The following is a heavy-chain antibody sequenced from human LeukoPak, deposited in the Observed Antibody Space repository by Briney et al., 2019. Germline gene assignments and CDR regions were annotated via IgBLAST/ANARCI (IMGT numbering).Heavy chain of an antibody. V-gene: IGHV3-11*01. CDR2: ISSSGSTI. J-gene: IGHJ5*02. CDR1: GFTFSDYY. Sequence: GGSLRLYCAASGFTFSDYYMSWIRQAPGKGLEWVSYISSSGSTIYYADSVKGRFTISRDNAKNSLYLQMNSLRAEDTAVYYCARDYCSSTRCLNWFDPWGQGTLVTVSS. D-gene: IGHD2-2*01. CDR3: ARDYCSSTRCLNWFDP.